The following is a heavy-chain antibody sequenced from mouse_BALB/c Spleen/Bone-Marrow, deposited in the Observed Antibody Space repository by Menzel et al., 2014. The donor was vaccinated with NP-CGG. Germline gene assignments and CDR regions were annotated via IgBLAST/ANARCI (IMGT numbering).Heavy chain of an antibody. CDR3: ATYEGGTFDY. V-gene: IGHV3-8*02. J-gene: IGHJ2*01. CDR1: GDSITSGY. CDR2: ISYSGST. Sequence: EVQVVESGPSLVKPSQTLSLTCSVTGDSITSGYWNWIRKFSGNKLEFMGYISYSGSTYYNPSLKSRISITRDTSKTQYYLQLNSVTTEDTATYYCATYEGGTFDYWGQGTTLTVSS. D-gene: IGHD3-3*01.